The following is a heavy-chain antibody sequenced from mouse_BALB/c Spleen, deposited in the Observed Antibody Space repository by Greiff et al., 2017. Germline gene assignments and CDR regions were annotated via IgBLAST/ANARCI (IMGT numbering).Heavy chain of an antibody. D-gene: IGHD2-1*01. CDR3: ARDGNPAWFAY. J-gene: IGHJ3*01. CDR2: ISDGGSYT. CDR1: GFTFSDYY. Sequence: EVHLVESGGGLVKPGGSLKLSCAASGFTFSDYYMYWVRQTPEKGLEWVATISDGGSYTYYPDSVKGRFTISRDNAKNNLYLQMSSLKSEDTAMYYCARDGNPAWFAYWGQGTLVTVSA. V-gene: IGHV5-4*02.